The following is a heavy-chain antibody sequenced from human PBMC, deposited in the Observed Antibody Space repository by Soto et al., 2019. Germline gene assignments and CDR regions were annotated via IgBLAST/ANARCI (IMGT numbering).Heavy chain of an antibody. D-gene: IGHD1-26*01. V-gene: IGHV3-33*01. Sequence: GGSLRLSCAASGFTFSNYGMHWVRQAPGKGLEWVAIIWHDGNNKYYADSVRGRFIIPRDNSKNRLYLQMNSLRAEDTAVYYCASDLVGASDSYGLDVWGQGTPVTVSS. CDR1: GFTFSNYG. J-gene: IGHJ6*02. CDR3: ASDLVGASDSYGLDV. CDR2: IWHDGNNK.